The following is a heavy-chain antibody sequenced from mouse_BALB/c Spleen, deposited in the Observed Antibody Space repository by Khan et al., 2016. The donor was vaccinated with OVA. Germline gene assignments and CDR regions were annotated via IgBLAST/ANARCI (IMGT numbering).Heavy chain of an antibody. D-gene: IGHD2-10*02. CDR1: GYTFTSYW. CDR3: ARGGYGNRYCAMDF. Sequence: QVPLQQSGAELARPGASVKLSCKASGYTFTSYWMQWVKQRPGQGLEWIGAIYPGDGDTRYTQKFKGKATLTAEKSSRTAYMQLSSLASEDSAVYYCARGGYGNRYCAMDFWGQGTSVTVSS. CDR2: IYPGDGDT. V-gene: IGHV1-87*01. J-gene: IGHJ4*01.